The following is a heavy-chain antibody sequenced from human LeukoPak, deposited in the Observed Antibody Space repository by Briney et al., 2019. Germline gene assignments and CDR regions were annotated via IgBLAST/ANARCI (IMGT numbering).Heavy chain of an antibody. CDR2: ISGAGSAT. CDR1: GFTFSRYA. J-gene: IGHJ4*02. V-gene: IGHV3-23*01. Sequence: GGSLRLSCAASGFTFSRYAMNWVRQTPGRGLEWLSAISGAGSATYYADSVRGRFTVSRDNSKDTLFLQMNSLRAEDTAVYYCARGRFCDSGNCYLDYWGQGTLVTVSS. D-gene: IGHD4-23*01. CDR3: ARGRFCDSGNCYLDY.